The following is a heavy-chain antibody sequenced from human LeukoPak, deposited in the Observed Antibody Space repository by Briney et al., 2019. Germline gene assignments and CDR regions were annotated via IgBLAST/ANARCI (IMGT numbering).Heavy chain of an antibody. J-gene: IGHJ6*03. D-gene: IGHD5-12*01. V-gene: IGHV4-34*01. CDR1: GGSFSGYY. CDR2: INHSGST. Sequence: PSETLSLTCAVYGGSFSGYYWSWIRQPPGKGLEWIGEINHSGSTNYNPSLKSRVTISVDTSKNQFSLKLSSVTAADTAVYYCARHFSPRGIVATFPNYYYYYYMDVWGKGTTVTVSS. CDR3: ARHFSPRGIVATFPNYYYYYYMDV.